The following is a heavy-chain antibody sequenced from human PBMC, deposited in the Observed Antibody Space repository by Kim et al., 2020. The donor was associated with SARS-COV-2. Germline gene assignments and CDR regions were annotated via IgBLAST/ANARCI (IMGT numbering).Heavy chain of an antibody. CDR1: GFTFSSYA. D-gene: IGHD5-18*01. CDR3: VKVSAPHRNWIRTDAFDI. V-gene: IGHV3-64D*06. Sequence: GGSLRLSCSASGFTFSSYAMHWVRQAPGKGLEYVSAISSNGGSTYYADSVKGRFTISRDNSKNTLYLQMSSLRAEDTAVYYCVKVSAPHRNWIRTDAFDIWGQGTMVTVSS. J-gene: IGHJ3*02. CDR2: ISSNGGST.